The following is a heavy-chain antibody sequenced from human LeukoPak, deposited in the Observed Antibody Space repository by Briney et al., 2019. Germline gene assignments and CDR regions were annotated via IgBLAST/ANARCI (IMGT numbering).Heavy chain of an antibody. CDR3: ARGVDGVYAFDI. D-gene: IGHD2-8*01. Sequence: GGSLRLSCAASGFSVSKNYMSWVRQAPGKGLEWVSVLFGGGSTYYADSVKGRFTISRDNSKNTLYPQMSSLRAEDTAMYYCARGVDGVYAFDIWGQGTLVTVSS. CDR2: LFGGGST. CDR1: GFSVSKNY. V-gene: IGHV3-53*01. J-gene: IGHJ3*02.